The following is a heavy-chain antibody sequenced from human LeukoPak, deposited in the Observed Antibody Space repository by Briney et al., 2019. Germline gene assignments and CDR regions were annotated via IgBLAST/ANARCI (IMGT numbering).Heavy chain of an antibody. CDR2: INSDGSST. Sequence: GGSLRLSCAASGFPFRIYWMHWVRGAPGKGQVCGSRINSDGSSTSCTDSVKGRFTISRDNAKNTLYLQMNSRRAEDTAVYYCARVALPYYYDSSGYTFGYWGQGTLVTVSS. V-gene: IGHV3-74*01. CDR3: ARVALPYYYDSSGYTFGY. J-gene: IGHJ4*02. CDR1: GFPFRIYW. D-gene: IGHD3-22*01.